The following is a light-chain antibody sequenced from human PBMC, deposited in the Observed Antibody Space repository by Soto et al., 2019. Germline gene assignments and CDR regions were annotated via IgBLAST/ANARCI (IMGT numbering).Light chain of an antibody. CDR3: SSFAGSSTHV. CDR1: NSDVGAYNY. CDR2: DVS. V-gene: IGLV2-11*01. J-gene: IGLJ1*01. Sequence: QSALTQPRSLSGSPGQAVTFSCTGTNSDVGAYNYVSWYRQHPGNAPKVIIVDVSKRPSGVPDRFSGSKSGNTASLTISGLQAEDEADYFCSSFAGSSTHVFGTGTKLTVL.